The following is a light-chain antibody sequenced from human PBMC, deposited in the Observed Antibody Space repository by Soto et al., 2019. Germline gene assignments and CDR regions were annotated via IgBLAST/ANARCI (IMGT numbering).Light chain of an antibody. CDR3: QQSFSPHIA. CDR2: AAS. V-gene: IGKV1-39*01. CDR1: RSIGNN. J-gene: IGKJ5*01. Sequence: EIQVTQSPTSLSASVGERITITCRASRSIGNNLNWYQQRPGKAPQLLIYAASSLHIGVPSRFSGSSSGTDFTLTINGLQPEDFATYYCQQSFSPHIAFGQGTRL.